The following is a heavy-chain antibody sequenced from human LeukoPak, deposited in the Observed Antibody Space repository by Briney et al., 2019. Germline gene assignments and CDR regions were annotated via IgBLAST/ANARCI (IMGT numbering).Heavy chain of an antibody. CDR3: ARGLNDSWTGENY. Sequence: SETLSLTCAVYGGSFSGYYWSWIRQPPGKGLEWIGEINHSGSTNYNPSLKCRVTISLDTSKSQFSLKVRSVTAADTAVYYCARGLNDSWTGENYWGQGTLVTVSS. D-gene: IGHD3-3*01. CDR2: INHSGST. V-gene: IGHV4-34*01. CDR1: GGSFSGYY. J-gene: IGHJ4*02.